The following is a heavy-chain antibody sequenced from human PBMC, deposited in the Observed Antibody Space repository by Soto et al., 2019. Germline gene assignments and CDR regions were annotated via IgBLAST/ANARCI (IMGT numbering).Heavy chain of an antibody. CDR3: ARATSWELETYYFDY. CDR1: GFTFSDSY. V-gene: IGHV3-11*06. J-gene: IGHJ4*02. CDR2: ISRSSSYT. D-gene: IGHD1-7*01. Sequence: SCAASGFTFSDSYISWIRQAPGKGLEWVSYISRSSSYTDHADSVKGRSTISRDNAKNSLYLQLNSLRAEDTAVYYCARATSWELETYYFDYWGQGTLVTVSS.